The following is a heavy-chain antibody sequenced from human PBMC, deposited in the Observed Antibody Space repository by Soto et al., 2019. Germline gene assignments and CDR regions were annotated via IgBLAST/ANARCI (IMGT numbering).Heavy chain of an antibody. CDR2: IDSDGNST. V-gene: IGHV3-74*03. CDR3: VRDDVGVGIDY. D-gene: IGHD1-26*01. J-gene: IGHJ4*02. CDR1: GFTFSSYW. Sequence: EVQLVESGGGLVQPGGSLRLSCAASGFTFSSYWMHWVRQVPGKGLVWVSHIDSDGNSTTYADSVKGRFTISRDNAKNTVYLQMNSLRADDTAVDYCVRDDVGVGIDYWGLVTLVTVSS.